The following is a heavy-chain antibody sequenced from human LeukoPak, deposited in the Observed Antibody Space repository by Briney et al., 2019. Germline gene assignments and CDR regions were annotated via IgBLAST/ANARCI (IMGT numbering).Heavy chain of an antibody. D-gene: IGHD2/OR15-2a*01. CDR1: GFTFSSYS. Sequence: GGSLRLSCAASGFTFSSYSMNWVRQAPGKGLEWVSSISSSSSYIYYADSVKGRFTISRDNAKNSLYLQMNSLRAEDTAVYYCAKDRAEYASGAFDIWGQGTMVTVSS. J-gene: IGHJ3*02. CDR2: ISSSSSYI. CDR3: AKDRAEYASGAFDI. V-gene: IGHV3-21*01.